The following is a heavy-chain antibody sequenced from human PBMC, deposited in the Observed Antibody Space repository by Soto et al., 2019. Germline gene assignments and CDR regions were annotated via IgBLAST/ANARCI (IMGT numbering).Heavy chain of an antibody. J-gene: IGHJ4*02. CDR2: IDPSDSQT. V-gene: IGHV5-10-1*01. CDR1: GYSFAGYW. D-gene: IGHD3-22*01. Sequence: HGESLKISCKGSGYSFAGYWITWVRQKPGKGLEWMGRIDPSDSQTYYSPSFRGHVTISATKSITTVFLQWSSLGASDTAMYYCARQIYDSDTGPNFQYYFDSWGQGTPVTVSS. CDR3: ARQIYDSDTGPNFQYYFDS.